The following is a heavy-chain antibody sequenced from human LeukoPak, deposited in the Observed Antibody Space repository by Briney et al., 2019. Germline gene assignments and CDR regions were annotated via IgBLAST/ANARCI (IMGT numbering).Heavy chain of an antibody. CDR3: AKFEGALLGNYYMDV. Sequence: GGSLRLSCAVSGFPFSDFAMSWVRQAPGKGLEWVSTISGGGDNTYFADSVKGRFTISRDNSKNTLFLQMVSLRAEDTAVYYCAKFEGALLGNYYMDVWGKGTTVTASS. J-gene: IGHJ6*03. V-gene: IGHV3-23*01. CDR1: GFPFSDFA. CDR2: ISGGGDNT.